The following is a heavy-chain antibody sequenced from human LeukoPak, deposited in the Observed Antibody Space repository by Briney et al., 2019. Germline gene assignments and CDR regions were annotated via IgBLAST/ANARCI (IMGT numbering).Heavy chain of an antibody. Sequence: GGSLRLSCAASGFVFNNYPMSWVRQAPGKGLEWVSVINGDGDSTYYADSVKGRFTISRDNSKNTLFLQMNSLRAEDTAVYYCAKDEVVVVPAAKGATDYWGQGTLVTVSS. V-gene: IGHV3-23*01. D-gene: IGHD2-2*01. CDR1: GFVFNNYP. CDR2: INGDGDST. CDR3: AKDEVVVVPAAKGATDY. J-gene: IGHJ4*02.